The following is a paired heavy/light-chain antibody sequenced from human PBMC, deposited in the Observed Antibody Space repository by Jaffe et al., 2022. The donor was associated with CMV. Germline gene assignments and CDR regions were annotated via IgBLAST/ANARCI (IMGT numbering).Heavy chain of an antibody. CDR2: IKEDGGTV. Sequence: EVQLVESGGGLVQPGGSLRLSCAASGFTFSSEWMSWVRQAPGKGLEWVANIKEDGGTVYYMDSVKGRFTISRDNAKNALYLRMNSLRVEDTAVYYCARGDGGSWNLGGQGTLVTVSS. D-gene: IGHD1-1*01. J-gene: IGHJ4*02. V-gene: IGHV3-7*01. CDR1: GFTFSSEW. CDR3: ARGDGGSWNL.
Light chain of an antibody. CDR3: MQGTHWPHT. J-gene: IGKJ2*01. CDR1: QSLVYSDGNTY. V-gene: IGKV2-30*01. CDR2: KVS. Sequence: DVVMTQSPLSLPVTLGQPASISCRSSQSLVYSDGNTYLNWFQQRPGQSPRRLIYKVSNRDSGVPDRFSGSGSGTDFTLKISRVEAEDVGVYYCMQGTHWPHTFGQGTKLEIK.